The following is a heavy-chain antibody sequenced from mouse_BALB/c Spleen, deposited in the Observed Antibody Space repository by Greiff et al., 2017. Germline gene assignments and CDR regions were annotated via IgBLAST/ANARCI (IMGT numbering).Heavy chain of an antibody. J-gene: IGHJ2*01. CDR2: IYPGNSDT. CDR3: TRAYYGNYSYYFDY. Sequence: VQLKESGTVLARPGASVKMSCKASGYTFTSYWMHWVKQRPGQGLEWIGAIYPGNSDTSYNQKFKGKAKLTAVTSTSTAYMELSSLTNEDSAVYYCTRAYYGNYSYYFDYWGQGTTLTVSS. V-gene: IGHV1-5*01. D-gene: IGHD2-10*01. CDR1: GYTFTSYW.